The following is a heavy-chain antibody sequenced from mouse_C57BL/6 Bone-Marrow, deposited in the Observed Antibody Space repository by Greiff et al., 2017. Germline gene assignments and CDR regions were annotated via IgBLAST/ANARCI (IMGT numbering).Heavy chain of an antibody. CDR2: INPGSGGT. D-gene: IGHD1-1*01. CDR1: GYAFTNYL. V-gene: IGHV1-54*01. J-gene: IGHJ3*01. CDR3: ASHGYYGSSPWFAY. Sequence: VQLQQSGAELVRPGTSVKVSCKASGYAFTNYLIEWVKQRPGQGLEWIGVINPGSGGTNYNEKFKGKATLTADKSSSTAYMQLSSLTSEDSAVYLCASHGYYGSSPWFAYWGQGTLVTVAA.